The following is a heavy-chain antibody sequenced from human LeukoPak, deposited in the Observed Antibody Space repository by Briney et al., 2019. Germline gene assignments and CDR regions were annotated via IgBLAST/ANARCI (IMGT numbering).Heavy chain of an antibody. CDR2: IYYSGST. CDR3: AKYCCSGGSCYSYAFDI. CDR1: GGSISSYY. Sequence: SETLSLTCTVSGGSISSYYWSWIRQPPGKGLEWIGDIYYSGSTNYNPSLKSRVTISVDTSKNQFSLKLSSVTSADTAVYSCAKYCCSGGSCYSYAFDIWGQGTMVTVSS. J-gene: IGHJ3*02. D-gene: IGHD2-15*01. V-gene: IGHV4-59*01.